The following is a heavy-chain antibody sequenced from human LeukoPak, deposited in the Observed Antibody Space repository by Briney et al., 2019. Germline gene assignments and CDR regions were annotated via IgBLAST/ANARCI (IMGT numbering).Heavy chain of an antibody. D-gene: IGHD3-22*01. CDR2: INPNSGGT. J-gene: IGHJ4*02. CDR3: ARTYYYDSSGYRFDY. CDR1: GYTFTGYY. Sequence: ASVKVSCKASGYTFTGYYMHWVRQAPGQGLEWMGWINPNSGGTNYAQKFQGRVTMTRDTSISTAYMELSRLRSDDTAVYYCARTYYYDSSGYRFDYWAQGTLVTVSS. V-gene: IGHV1-2*02.